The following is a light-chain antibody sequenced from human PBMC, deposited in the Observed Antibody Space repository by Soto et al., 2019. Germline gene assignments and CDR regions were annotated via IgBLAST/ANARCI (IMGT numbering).Light chain of an antibody. J-gene: IGLJ3*02. V-gene: IGLV4-69*02. Sequence: QSVLTQSSSASASLGDSVRLTCTLSSGHSNYAIAWHQQQPQKGPRYLMKLNSDASHTKGDGIPDRFSGSSSGAERYLTISSLQSDDEADYYWQTWDSGILVFGGGTKVTVL. CDR1: SGHSNYA. CDR2: LNSDASH. CDR3: QTWDSGILV.